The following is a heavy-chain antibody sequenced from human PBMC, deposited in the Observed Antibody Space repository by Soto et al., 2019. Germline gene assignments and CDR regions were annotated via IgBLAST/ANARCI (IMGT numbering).Heavy chain of an antibody. CDR2: ISSSSSTI. J-gene: IGHJ3*02. V-gene: IGHV3-48*04. D-gene: IGHD6-13*01. CDR1: GFTFSSYS. CDR3: ARDRIVAAAGDAFDI. Sequence: GGSLRLSCAASGFTFSSYSMNWVRQAPGKGLEWVSYISSSSSTIYYADSVKGRFTISRDNAKNSLYLQMNSLRAEDTAVYYCARDRIVAAAGDAFDIWGQGTMVT.